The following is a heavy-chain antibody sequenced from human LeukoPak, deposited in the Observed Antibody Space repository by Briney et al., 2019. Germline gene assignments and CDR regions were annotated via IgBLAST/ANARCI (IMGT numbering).Heavy chain of an antibody. Sequence: GGSLRLSCAASGFTFTNAWMSWVRQAPGKGLEWVAVISYDGSNKYYADSVKGRFTISRDNSKNTLYLQMNSLRAEDTAVYYCAKGEKNYYGSGSYEGYFDYWGQGTLVTVSS. CDR2: ISYDGSNK. CDR1: GFTFTNAW. V-gene: IGHV3-30*18. CDR3: AKGEKNYYGSGSYEGYFDY. D-gene: IGHD3-10*01. J-gene: IGHJ4*02.